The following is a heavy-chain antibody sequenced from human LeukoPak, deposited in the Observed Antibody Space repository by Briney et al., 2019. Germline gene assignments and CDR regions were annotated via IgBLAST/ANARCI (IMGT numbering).Heavy chain of an antibody. D-gene: IGHD3-10*01. CDR3: ARSPPGGYYYGSGSYYGWFDP. CDR1: GYSFTSYW. J-gene: IGHJ5*02. CDR2: IYPGDSDT. Sequence: GESLKISCKGSGYSFTSYWIGWVRQMPGKGLEWMGIIYPGDSDTRYSTSFQGQVTISADKSISTAYLQWSSLKVSDTAMYYCARSPPGGYYYGSGSYYGWFDPWGQGTLVTVSS. V-gene: IGHV5-51*01.